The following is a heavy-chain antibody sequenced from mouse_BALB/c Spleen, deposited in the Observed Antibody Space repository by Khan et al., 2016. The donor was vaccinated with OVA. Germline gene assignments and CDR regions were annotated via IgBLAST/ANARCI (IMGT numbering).Heavy chain of an antibody. J-gene: IGHJ3*01. CDR2: INPSNGYT. CDR1: GYTFTSYT. Sequence: VQLQQSGAELARPGASVKMSCKASGYTFTSYTIHWIKERPGQGLEWIGYINPSNGYTNCNQKFKDKATLTTDKSSTTAYLQLSSLTSDDSAVYNCVRDGAYHRNDGWFAYWGQVTLVTVSA. CDR3: VRDGAYHRNDGWFAY. V-gene: IGHV1-4*01. D-gene: IGHD2-14*01.